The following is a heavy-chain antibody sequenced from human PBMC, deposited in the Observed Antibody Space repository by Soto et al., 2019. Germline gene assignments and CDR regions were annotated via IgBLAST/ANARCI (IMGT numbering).Heavy chain of an antibody. J-gene: IGHJ4*02. CDR2: ISGSGGNT. Sequence: EVPVLDSGGGLVQPGGSLRLSCAASGFTFSTYPMSWVRQAPGKGLEWVSNISGSGGNTDYADSVKGRFTMSRDNSKNTVYLQMNSLRAEDTAVYYCAKVPLKYSGSYFDYCGQGTLVTVSS. CDR1: GFTFSTYP. CDR3: AKVPLKYSGSYFDY. D-gene: IGHD1-26*01. V-gene: IGHV3-23*01.